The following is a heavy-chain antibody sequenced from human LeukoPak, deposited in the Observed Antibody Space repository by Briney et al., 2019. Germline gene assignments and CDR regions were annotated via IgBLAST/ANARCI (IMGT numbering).Heavy chain of an antibody. V-gene: IGHV3-23*01. CDR2: ISGSGGTT. D-gene: IGHD5-12*01. Sequence: GGSLRLSCAASGFTLSSYSMNWVRQAPGKGLEWVSSISGSGGTTYYADSVKGRFTTSRDNSKNTLYLQMNSLKAEDTAVYYCAKDPYRASSGLVDYWGQGTLVTVSS. CDR1: GFTLSSYS. CDR3: AKDPYRASSGLVDY. J-gene: IGHJ4*02.